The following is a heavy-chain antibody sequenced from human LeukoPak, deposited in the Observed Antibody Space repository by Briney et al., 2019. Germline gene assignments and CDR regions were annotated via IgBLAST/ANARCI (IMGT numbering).Heavy chain of an antibody. D-gene: IGHD3-10*01. V-gene: IGHV4-59*05. CDR3: ARERGSSFDY. J-gene: IGHJ4*02. CDR2: IYYSGST. CDR1: GGSISSYY. Sequence: SETLSLTCTVSGGSISSYYWSWIRQPPGKGLEWIGSIYYSGSTYYNPSLKSRVTISVDTSKNQFSLKLSSVTAADTAVYYCARERGSSFDYWGQGTLVTVSS.